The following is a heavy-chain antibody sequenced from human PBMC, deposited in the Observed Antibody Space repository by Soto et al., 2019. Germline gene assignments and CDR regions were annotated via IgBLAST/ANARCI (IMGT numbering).Heavy chain of an antibody. CDR2: ISSNGGST. D-gene: IGHD4-17*01. CDR1: GFTFSSYA. V-gene: IGHV3-64D*06. Sequence: GGSLRLSCSASGFTFSSYAMHWVRQAPGKGLEYVSAISSNGGSTYYADTVKGRFTISRDNSKNTLYLKMSSLRAEDTAVYYCVKDPDYGDTNWFDPWGQGTLVTVSS. J-gene: IGHJ5*02. CDR3: VKDPDYGDTNWFDP.